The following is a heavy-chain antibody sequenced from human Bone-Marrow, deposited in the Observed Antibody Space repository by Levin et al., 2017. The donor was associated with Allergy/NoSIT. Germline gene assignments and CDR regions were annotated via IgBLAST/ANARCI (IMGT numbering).Heavy chain of an antibody. J-gene: IGHJ6*02. CDR3: AKASVSGNYYYFGMDV. D-gene: IGHD1-26*01. CDR1: GFTFSRYA. CDR2: ICGSGGST. Sequence: GGSLRLSCAASGFTFSRYAMTWVRQAPGKGLEWVSGICGSGGSTYYADSVKGRFSISRDSSKNTVYLQMNSLRAEDTAAYYCAKASVSGNYYYFGMDVWGQGTTVTVSS. V-gene: IGHV3-23*01.